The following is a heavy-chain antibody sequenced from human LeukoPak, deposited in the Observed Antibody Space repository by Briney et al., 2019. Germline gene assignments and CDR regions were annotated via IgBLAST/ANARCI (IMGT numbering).Heavy chain of an antibody. CDR2: ISSSSSYI. V-gene: IGHV3-21*01. Sequence: GGSLRLSCAASGFTFSSYSMNWVRQAPGKGLEWVSSISSSSSYIYYADSVKGRFTISRDNAKNSLYLQMNSLRAEDTAVYYCARDTIAVAGDFDYWGQGTLVTVSS. J-gene: IGHJ4*02. CDR1: GFTFSSYS. CDR3: ARDTIAVAGDFDY. D-gene: IGHD6-19*01.